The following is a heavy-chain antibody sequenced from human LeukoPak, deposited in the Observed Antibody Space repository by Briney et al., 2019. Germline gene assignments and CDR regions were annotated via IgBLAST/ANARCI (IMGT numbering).Heavy chain of an antibody. CDR3: ARAMVRGRDYFDY. D-gene: IGHD3-10*01. Sequence: GGSLRLSCAAPGFTFSSYSMNWVRQAPGKGLEWVSSISSSSSYIYYADSVKGRFTISRDNAKNSLYLQMNSLRAEDTAVYYCARAMVRGRDYFDYWGQGTLVTVSS. CDR2: ISSSSSYI. J-gene: IGHJ4*02. V-gene: IGHV3-21*01. CDR1: GFTFSSYS.